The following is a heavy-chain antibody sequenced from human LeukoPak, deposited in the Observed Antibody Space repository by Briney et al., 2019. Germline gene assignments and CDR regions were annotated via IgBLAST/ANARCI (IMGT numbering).Heavy chain of an antibody. CDR1: GFTFTAYA. CDR3: ARGRGWVDH. J-gene: IGHJ4*02. Sequence: PGGSLRLSCAASGFTFTAYAMSWFRQTPEKGLEWVANIHDDGIVTHYVDSVKGRFTISRDNARNSANLQLNSLRVEDTALYYCARGRGWVDHWGQGTLVTVSS. V-gene: IGHV3-7*01. D-gene: IGHD3-16*01. CDR2: IHDDGIVT.